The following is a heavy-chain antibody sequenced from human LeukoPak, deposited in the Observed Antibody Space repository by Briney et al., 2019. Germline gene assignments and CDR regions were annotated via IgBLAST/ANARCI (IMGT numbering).Heavy chain of an antibody. Sequence: GGSLRLSCAASGFTFSSYSMNWVRQAPGKGLEWVSSISSSSSYIYYADSVKGRFTISRDNAKNSLYLQMNSLRAEDTAVYYCAREGPAGIVVVSAFDIWGQGTMVTVS. V-gene: IGHV3-21*01. CDR1: GFTFSSYS. J-gene: IGHJ3*02. D-gene: IGHD3-22*01. CDR3: AREGPAGIVVVSAFDI. CDR2: ISSSSSYI.